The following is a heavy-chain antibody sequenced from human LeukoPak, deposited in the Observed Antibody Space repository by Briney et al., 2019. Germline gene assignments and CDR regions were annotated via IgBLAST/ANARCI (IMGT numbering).Heavy chain of an antibody. J-gene: IGHJ4*02. V-gene: IGHV3-30*04. CDR3: ARERACSGGSCYDALRY. CDR2: ISYDGSNK. CDR1: GFTFSSYA. D-gene: IGHD2-15*01. Sequence: GSLRLSCAASGFTFSSYAMHWVRQAPGKGLEWVAVISYDGSNKYYADSVKGRFTTSRDNSKNTLYLQMNSLRAEDTAVYYCARERACSGGSCYDALRYWGQGTLVTVSS.